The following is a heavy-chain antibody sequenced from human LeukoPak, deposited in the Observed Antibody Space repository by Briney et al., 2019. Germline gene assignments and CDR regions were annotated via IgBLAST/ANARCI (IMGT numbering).Heavy chain of an antibody. V-gene: IGHV4-31*03. J-gene: IGHJ4*02. Sequence: PSQTLSLTCTVSGGSISSGGHYWSWIRQHPGKGVEWIGYIYYSGSTSYNPSLNSRVTISVDTSKNQFSLNLTSVTAADTAVYYCARDRGITGFFDSWGQGTLVTVSS. D-gene: IGHD3-16*01. CDR2: IYYSGST. CDR3: ARDRGITGFFDS. CDR1: GGSISSGGHY.